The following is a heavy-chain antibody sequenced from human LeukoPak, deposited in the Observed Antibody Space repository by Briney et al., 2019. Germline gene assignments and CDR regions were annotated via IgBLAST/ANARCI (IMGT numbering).Heavy chain of an antibody. D-gene: IGHD6-13*01. J-gene: IGHJ4*02. CDR3: AKGAGIAAAPIYFDY. CDR2: ISWNSGSI. Sequence: GESLRLSCAASGFTFDDYAMHWVRQAPGKGLELVSGISWNSGSIGYADSVKGRFTISRDNAKNSLYLQMNSLRPEDMALYYCAKGAGIAAAPIYFDYWGQGTLFTVSS. CDR1: GFTFDDYA. V-gene: IGHV3-9*03.